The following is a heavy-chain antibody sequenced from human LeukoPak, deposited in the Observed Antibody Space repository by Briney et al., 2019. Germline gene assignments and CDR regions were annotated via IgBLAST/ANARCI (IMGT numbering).Heavy chain of an antibody. CDR2: IIPIFGIA. CDR1: GGTFSSYA. V-gene: IGHV1-69*04. D-gene: IGHD3-16*02. J-gene: IGHJ4*02. CDR3: ARADRLSGPLDY. Sequence: SVKVSYKASGGTFSSYAISWVRQAPGQGLEWMGRIIPIFGIANYAQKFQGRVTITADKSTSTAYMELSSLRSEDTAVYYCARADRLSGPLDYWGQGTLVTVSS.